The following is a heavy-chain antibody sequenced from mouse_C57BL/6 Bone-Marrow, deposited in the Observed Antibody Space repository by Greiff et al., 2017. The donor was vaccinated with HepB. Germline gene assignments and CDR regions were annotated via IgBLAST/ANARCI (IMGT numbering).Heavy chain of an antibody. V-gene: IGHV1-82*01. CDR2: IYPGDGDT. CDR3: ARGTPHYYGSSYWYFDV. Sequence: QVQLQQSGPELVKPGASVKISCKASGYAFSSSWMNWVKQRPGKGLEWIGRIYPGDGDTNYNGKFKGKATLTADKSSSTAYMQLSSLTSEDSAVYFCARGTPHYYGSSYWYFDVWGTGTTVTVSS. J-gene: IGHJ1*03. D-gene: IGHD1-1*01. CDR1: GYAFSSSW.